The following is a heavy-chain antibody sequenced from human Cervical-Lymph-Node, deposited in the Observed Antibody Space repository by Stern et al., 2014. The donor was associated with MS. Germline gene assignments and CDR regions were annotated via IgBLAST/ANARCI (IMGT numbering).Heavy chain of an antibody. CDR2: ISSSSSYT. D-gene: IGHD2-2*01. CDR1: GFTFSDYY. CDR3: ARDPSSTRAYWFDP. J-gene: IGHJ5*02. V-gene: IGHV3-11*06. Sequence: VQLVQSGGGLVKPGGSLRLSCAASGFTFSDYYMSWIRQAPGKGLEWVSYISSSSSYTNYADSVKGRFTISRDNAKNSLYLQMNSLRAEDTAVYYCARDPSSTRAYWFDPWGQGTLVTVSS.